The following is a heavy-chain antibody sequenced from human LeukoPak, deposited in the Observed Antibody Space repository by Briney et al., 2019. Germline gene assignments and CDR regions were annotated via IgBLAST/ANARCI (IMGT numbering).Heavy chain of an antibody. V-gene: IGHV3-74*01. D-gene: IGHD5-12*01. Sequence: GGSLRLSYAASGFTSSSYWMHWVRQAPGKGLVWVSRINSDGSSTSYADSVKGRLTISRDNAKNTLYLQMNSLRVEDTAVYYCARGDGYAQRDWGQGTLVTVPS. CDR1: GFTSSSYW. CDR3: ARGDGYAQRD. CDR2: INSDGSST. J-gene: IGHJ4*02.